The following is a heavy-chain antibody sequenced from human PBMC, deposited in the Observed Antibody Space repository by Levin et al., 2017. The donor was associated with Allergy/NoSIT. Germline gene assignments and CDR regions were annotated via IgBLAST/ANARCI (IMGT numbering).Heavy chain of an antibody. J-gene: IGHJ6*03. D-gene: IGHD6-19*01. CDR1: GFTFSYYS. CDR3: ARPPQWLGYMDV. V-gene: IGHV3-48*01. CDR2: ISSSGDTI. Sequence: ASVKVSCEVSGFTFSYYSMNWVRQAPGKGLEWVSYISSSGDTIYYADSVRGRFTLSRDNAKNSLYLQMNSLRAEDTAVYYCARPPQWLGYMDVWGKGTTVTVSS.